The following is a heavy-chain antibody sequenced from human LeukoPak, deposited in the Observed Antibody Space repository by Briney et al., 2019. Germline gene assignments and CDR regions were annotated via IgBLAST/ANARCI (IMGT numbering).Heavy chain of an antibody. J-gene: IGHJ4*02. CDR3: AGDPTVTTRDGDYFDY. D-gene: IGHD4-17*01. V-gene: IGHV3-21*05. CDR2: ISSSSSYI. Sequence: KPGGSLRLSCAASGFTFSSYSMNWVRQAPGKGLEWVSYISSSSSYIYYAASVKGRFTISRDNAKNSLYLQMNSLRAEHTAVYYCAGDPTVTTRDGDYFDYWGQGTLVTVSS. CDR1: GFTFSSYS.